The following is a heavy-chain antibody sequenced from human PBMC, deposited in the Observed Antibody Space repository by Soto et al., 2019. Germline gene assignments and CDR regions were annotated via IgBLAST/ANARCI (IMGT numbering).Heavy chain of an antibody. CDR2: IYYSGST. V-gene: IGHV4-59*01. CDR3: ARETYGFDY. Sequence: SETLSLTCTVSGGSISSYYWSWIRQPPGKGLEWIGYIYYSGSTNYNPSLKSRVTISVDTSKNQFSLRLSSVTAADTAVYYCARETYGFDYWGQGTLVTVSS. J-gene: IGHJ4*02. CDR1: GGSISSYY. D-gene: IGHD3-10*01.